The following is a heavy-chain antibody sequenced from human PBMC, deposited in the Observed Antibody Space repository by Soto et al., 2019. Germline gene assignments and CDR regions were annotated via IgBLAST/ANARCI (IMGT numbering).Heavy chain of an antibody. CDR1: GYTFTGYY. Sequence: ASVKVSCKASGYTFTGYYMHWVRQAPGQGLEWMGWINPNSGGTNYAQKFQGWVTMTRDTSISTAYMELSRLRSDDTAVYYCARVGYSSSLPNPPSSFDLWGRGTLVTVSS. CDR2: INPNSGGT. J-gene: IGHJ2*01. V-gene: IGHV1-2*04. CDR3: ARVGYSSSLPNPPSSFDL. D-gene: IGHD6-6*01.